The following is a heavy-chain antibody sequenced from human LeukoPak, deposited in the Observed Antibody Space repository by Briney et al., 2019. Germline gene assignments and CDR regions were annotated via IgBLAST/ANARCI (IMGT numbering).Heavy chain of an antibody. V-gene: IGHV1-69*13. CDR1: GYTFTSYG. J-gene: IGHJ4*02. CDR3: ARDKGGSWDAGTFDY. CDR2: IIPIFGTA. Sequence: SVKVSCKASGYTFTSYGINWVRQAPGQGLEWMGGIIPIFGTANYAQKFQGRVTITADESTSTAYMELSSLRSEDTAVYYCARDKGGSWDAGTFDYWGQGTLVTVSS. D-gene: IGHD6-13*01.